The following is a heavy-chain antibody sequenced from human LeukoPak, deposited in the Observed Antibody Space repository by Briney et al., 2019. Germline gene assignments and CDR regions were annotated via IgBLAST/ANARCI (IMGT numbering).Heavy chain of an antibody. Sequence: ASVKVSCKASGGTFSSYAISWVRQAPGQGLEWMGRINPNSGGTNYAQKFQGRVTMTRDTSISTAYMELSRLRSDDTAVYYCAREGVLLWFGGVSGWFDPWGQGTLVTVSS. CDR2: INPNSGGT. D-gene: IGHD3-10*01. V-gene: IGHV1-2*06. CDR1: GGTFSSYA. J-gene: IGHJ5*02. CDR3: AREGVLLWFGGVSGWFDP.